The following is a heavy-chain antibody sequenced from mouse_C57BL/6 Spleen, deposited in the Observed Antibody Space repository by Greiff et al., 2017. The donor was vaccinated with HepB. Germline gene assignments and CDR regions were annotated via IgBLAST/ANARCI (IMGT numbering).Heavy chain of an antibody. Sequence: EVKLVESGGGLVKPGGSLKLSCAASGFTFSDYGMHWVRQAPEKGLEWVAYISSGSSTIYYADTVKGRFTISRDNAKNTLFLQMTSLRSEDTAMYYCAKRVHLAYWGQGTLVTVSA. CDR1: GFTFSDYG. J-gene: IGHJ3*01. CDR3: AKRVHLAY. CDR2: ISSGSSTI. V-gene: IGHV5-17*01.